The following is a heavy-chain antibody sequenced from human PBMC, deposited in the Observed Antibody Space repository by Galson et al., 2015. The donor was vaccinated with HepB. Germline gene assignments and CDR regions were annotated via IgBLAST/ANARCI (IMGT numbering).Heavy chain of an antibody. CDR3: ARDLLGRRAFDI. CDR1: GFTFSSYS. V-gene: IGHV3-21*01. CDR2: ISSSSSYI. Sequence: SLRLSCAASGFTFSSYSMNWVRQAPGKGLEWVSSISSSSSYIYYADSVKGRFTISRDNAKNSLYLQMNSLRAEDTAVYYCARDLLGRRAFDIWGQGTMVTVSS. D-gene: IGHD2-21*01. J-gene: IGHJ3*02.